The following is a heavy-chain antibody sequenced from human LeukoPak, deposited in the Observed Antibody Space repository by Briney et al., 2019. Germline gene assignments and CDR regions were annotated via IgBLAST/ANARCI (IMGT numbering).Heavy chain of an antibody. J-gene: IGHJ5*02. Sequence: GGSLRLSCAASGFTFSSYAMSWVRQAPGKGLEWVSAISGSGGSTYYADSVKGRFTISRDNSKNTLYLQMNSLRAEDTAVYYCAKDRGGSYYVWWFDPWGQGTLVTVSS. D-gene: IGHD1-26*01. V-gene: IGHV3-23*01. CDR1: GFTFSSYA. CDR2: ISGSGGST. CDR3: AKDRGGSYYVWWFDP.